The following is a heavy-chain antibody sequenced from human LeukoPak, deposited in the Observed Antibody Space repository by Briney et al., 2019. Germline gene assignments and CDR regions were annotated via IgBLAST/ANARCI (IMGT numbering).Heavy chain of an antibody. D-gene: IGHD3-10*01. J-gene: IGHJ6*02. V-gene: IGHV1-69*04. CDR1: GGTFSSYA. CDR3: ARANGSGSYGPRYYYGMDV. CDR2: IIPILGIA. Sequence: SVKVSCKASGGTFSSYAISWVRQAPGQGLEWMGRIIPILGIANYVQKFQGRVTITADKSTSTAYMELSSLRSEDTAVYYCARANGSGSYGPRYYYGMDVWGQGTTVTVSS.